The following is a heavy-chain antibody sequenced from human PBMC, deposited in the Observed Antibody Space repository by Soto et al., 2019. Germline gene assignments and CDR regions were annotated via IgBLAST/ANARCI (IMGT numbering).Heavy chain of an antibody. V-gene: IGHV1-69*01. CDR3: ARGWDHYDSSGLLTWFDP. CDR2: LIPIFGTS. J-gene: IGHJ5*02. CDR1: GGTFSDYG. Sequence: QVQLVQSGAEVKKPGSSVKVSCKASGGTFSDYGISWVRQAPGQGLEWMGGLIPIFGTSNYAQKFQGRVTITADESTSTAYMELSSLTSEGTAVYYCARGWDHYDSSGLLTWFDPWGQGTLVTVSS. D-gene: IGHD3-22*01.